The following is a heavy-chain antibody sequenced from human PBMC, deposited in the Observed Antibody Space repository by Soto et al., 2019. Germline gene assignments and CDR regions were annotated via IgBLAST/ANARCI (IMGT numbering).Heavy chain of an antibody. CDR2: VSNTAGRTI. CDR3: ARGPRYSSGPLVLSFDS. V-gene: IGHV3-11*01. D-gene: IGHD5-18*01. J-gene: IGHJ4*02. Sequence: GGSLRLSCASSGFTFSDYYMNWIRQAPGKGLEWVSYVSNTAGRTIYYADSVKGRFTISRDNAKNSLYLQMNNLRAEDTAVYYCARGPRYSSGPLVLSFDSWGRGTLVTVSS. CDR1: GFTFSDYY.